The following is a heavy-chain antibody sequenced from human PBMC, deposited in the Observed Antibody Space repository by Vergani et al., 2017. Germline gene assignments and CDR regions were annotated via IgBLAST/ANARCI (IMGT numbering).Heavy chain of an antibody. Sequence: EVQLLESGGDLVQPGGSLRLSCAASGFTFNHYAMNWVRQAPGKGLEWVSGISGSGGSTYYAGSVKGRFTISRDSSKNTLYLQMNSLRAEDTAVYYCARAPYPDAWGQGTLVTVSS. CDR1: GFTFNHYA. J-gene: IGHJ5*02. CDR2: ISGSGGST. V-gene: IGHV3-23*01. D-gene: IGHD1-14*01. CDR3: ARAPYPDA.